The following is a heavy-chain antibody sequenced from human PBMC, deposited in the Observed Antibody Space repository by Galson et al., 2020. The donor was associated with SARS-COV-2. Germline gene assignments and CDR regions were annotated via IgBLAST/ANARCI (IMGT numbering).Heavy chain of an antibody. Sequence: SETLSLTCIVSGDSITNTYLHWSWTRQPPGKGLEWIGSIYYTGTTYYNPSLKSRVTISVDTSKNQFSLKLTSVTAADTGTYYCATEAGAVTAHRIDHWGQGTLVTVSS. D-gene: IGHD4-17*01. CDR1: GDSITNTYLH. CDR3: ATEAGAVTAHRIDH. V-gene: IGHV4-39*07. CDR2: IYYTGTT. J-gene: IGHJ4*02.